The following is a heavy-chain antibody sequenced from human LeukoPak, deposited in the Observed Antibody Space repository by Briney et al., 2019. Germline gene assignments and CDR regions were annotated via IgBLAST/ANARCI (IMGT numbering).Heavy chain of an antibody. V-gene: IGHV1-2*02. CDR1: GYTFTGYY. CDR2: INPNSGGT. J-gene: IGHJ3*02. Sequence: ASVKVSCTASGYTFTGYYMHWVRQAPGQGLEWMGWINPNSGGTNYAQKFQGRVTMTRDTSISTAYMELSRLRSDDTAVYYCARGLVVVSPDAFDIWGQGTMVTVSS. D-gene: IGHD2-15*01. CDR3: ARGLVVVSPDAFDI.